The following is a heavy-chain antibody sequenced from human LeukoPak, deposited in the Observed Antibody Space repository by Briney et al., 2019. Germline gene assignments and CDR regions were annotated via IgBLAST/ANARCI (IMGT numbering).Heavy chain of an antibody. CDR3: ARLRGNYFPDY. J-gene: IGHJ4*02. CDR2: IYYSGST. V-gene: IGHV4-59*01. CDR1: GGSISGYY. Sequence: SETLSLTCAVSGGSISGYYWTWIRQPPGKGLEWIGYIYYSGSTNYNPSLKSRITISVDTSKNQFSLKLSSVAAADTAVYYCARLRGNYFPDYWGQGTLVTVSS. D-gene: IGHD4-11*01.